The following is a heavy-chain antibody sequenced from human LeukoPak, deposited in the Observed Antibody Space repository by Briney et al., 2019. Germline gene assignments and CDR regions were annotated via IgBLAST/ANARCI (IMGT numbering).Heavy chain of an antibody. CDR2: IYYSGST. V-gene: IGHV4-59*01. Sequence: SETLSLTCTVSGGSISSYYWSWIRQPPGKGLEWIGYIYYSGSTNYNPSLKSRVTISVDTSKNQFSLKLSSVTAADTAVYHCARDSSSGWRPFDYWGQGTLVTVSS. CDR3: ARDSSSGWRPFDY. J-gene: IGHJ4*02. CDR1: GGSISSYY. D-gene: IGHD6-19*01.